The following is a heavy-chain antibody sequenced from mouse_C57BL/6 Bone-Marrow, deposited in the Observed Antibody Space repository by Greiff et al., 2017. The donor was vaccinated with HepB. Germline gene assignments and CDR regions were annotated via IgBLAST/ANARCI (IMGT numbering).Heavy chain of an antibody. J-gene: IGHJ4*01. CDR2: IYPSDSET. Sequence: QVQLQQPGAELVRPGSSVKLSCKASGYTFTSYWMDWVKQRPGQGLEWIGNIYPSDSETHYNQKFKDKATLTVDKSSSTAYMQLSSLTSEDSAVYYCTREGINDYCAMDYWGQGTSVTVSS. CDR3: TREGINDYCAMDY. D-gene: IGHD1-1*01. V-gene: IGHV1-61*01. CDR1: GYTFTSYW.